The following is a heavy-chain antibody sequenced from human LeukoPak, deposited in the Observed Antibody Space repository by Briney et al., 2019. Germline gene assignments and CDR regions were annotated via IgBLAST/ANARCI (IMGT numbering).Heavy chain of an antibody. CDR3: ARETTVKTGANWFDP. CDR2: IYYSGST. Sequence: PSETLSLTCTVSGGSISNSIYYWGWLRQPPGKGLEWIGSIYYSGSTYYNPSLKSRVTISVDTSKNQFSLKLSSVTAADTAVYYCARETTVKTGANWFDPWGQGTLVTVSS. J-gene: IGHJ5*02. D-gene: IGHD4-17*01. CDR1: GGSISNSIYY. V-gene: IGHV4-39*07.